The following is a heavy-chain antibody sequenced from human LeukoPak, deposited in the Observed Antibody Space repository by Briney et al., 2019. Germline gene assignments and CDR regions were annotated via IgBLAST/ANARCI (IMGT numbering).Heavy chain of an antibody. J-gene: IGHJ6*02. CDR3: ARDRRDGYNFFYYYGMDV. D-gene: IGHD5-24*01. CDR1: GITFSNYW. CDR2: IYYSGST. Sequence: LRLSCAASGITFSNYWMKWVRQAPGKGLEWIGYIYYSGSTYYNPSLKSRVTISVDTSKNQFSLKLSSVTAADTAVYYCARDRRDGYNFFYYYGMDVWGQGTTVTVSS. V-gene: IGHV4-31*02.